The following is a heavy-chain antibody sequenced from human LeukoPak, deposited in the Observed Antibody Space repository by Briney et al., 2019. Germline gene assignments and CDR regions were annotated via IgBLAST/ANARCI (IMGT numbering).Heavy chain of an antibody. CDR3: AGHHPRNTVDF. Sequence: SETLSLTCTVSGGSISSYQWSWIRQPPGKGLEWIGYISYSGFTNYNPSLKSRVTISLDTSKNQFSLKLSSVTAADTAVYYCAGHHPRNTVDFWGQGTLVTVSS. D-gene: IGHD2/OR15-2a*01. CDR2: ISYSGFT. J-gene: IGHJ4*02. V-gene: IGHV4-59*08. CDR1: GGSISSYQ.